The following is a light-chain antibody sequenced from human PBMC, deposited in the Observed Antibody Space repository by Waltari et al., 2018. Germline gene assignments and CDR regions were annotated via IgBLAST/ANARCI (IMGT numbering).Light chain of an antibody. Sequence: DIQMTQSPSPLSASVGDRVTITCRASQHIYNYLNWYQQKPGKAPKLLIYAVSSLPTGVPSRFSGSGSVTDFTLTITNLQLEDFATYYCQQNYDSPRTFGPGTRVDFK. V-gene: IGKV1-39*01. CDR2: AVS. CDR3: QQNYDSPRT. J-gene: IGKJ3*01. CDR1: QHIYNY.